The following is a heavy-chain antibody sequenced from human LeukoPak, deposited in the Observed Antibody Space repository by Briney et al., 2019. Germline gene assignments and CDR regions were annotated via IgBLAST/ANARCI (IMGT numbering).Heavy chain of an antibody. J-gene: IGHJ4*02. Sequence: PSETLSLTCTVSGGSIRSSTYYWGWIRQPPGKGLEWIGNIDYSGSTYYNPSLKSRVTISVDTSKNQFSLKLSSVTAADTAVYYCARRGNNWNEIDYWGQGTLVTVSS. V-gene: IGHV4-39*01. CDR3: ARRGNNWNEIDY. D-gene: IGHD1-20*01. CDR2: IDYSGST. CDR1: GGSIRSSTYY.